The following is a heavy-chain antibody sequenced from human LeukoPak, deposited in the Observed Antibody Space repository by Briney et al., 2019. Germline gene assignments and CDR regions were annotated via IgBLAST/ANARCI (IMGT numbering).Heavy chain of an antibody. CDR3: ARDSLADSSSWYRHDAFDI. V-gene: IGHV1-18*01. Sequence: EASVKVSCKASGYTFTSYGISWVRQAPGQGLEWMGWISAYNGNTNYAQKLQGRVTITTDTSTSTAYMELRSLRSDDTAVYYCARDSLADSSSWYRHDAFDIWGQGTMVTVSS. D-gene: IGHD6-13*01. CDR2: ISAYNGNT. CDR1: GYTFTSYG. J-gene: IGHJ3*02.